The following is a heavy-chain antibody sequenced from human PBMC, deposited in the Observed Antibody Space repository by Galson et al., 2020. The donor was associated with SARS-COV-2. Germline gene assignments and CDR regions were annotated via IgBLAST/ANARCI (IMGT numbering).Heavy chain of an antibody. J-gene: IGHJ6*02. CDR2: INHSGST. CDR3: ARGRGAYGDYVPHYYYYYGMDV. V-gene: IGHV4-34*01. D-gene: IGHD4-17*01. CDR1: GGSFSGYY. Sequence: SETLSLTCAVYGGSFSGYYWSWIRQPPGKGLEWIGEINHSGSTNYNPSLKSRVTISVDTSKNQFSLKLSSVTAADTAVYYCARGRGAYGDYVPHYYYYYGMDVWGQGTTVTVSS.